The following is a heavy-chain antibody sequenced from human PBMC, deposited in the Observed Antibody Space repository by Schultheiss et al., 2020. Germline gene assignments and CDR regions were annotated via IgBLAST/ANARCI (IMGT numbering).Heavy chain of an antibody. Sequence: GGSLRLSCAVSGFTFSNYAMHWVRQAPGKGLEWVAVIWYDGSNKNYGDSVKGRFTITRDNSKNTLYLQMNSLRAEDTAVYYCAREFGELYNWFDPWGQGTLVTVYS. CDR3: AREFGELYNWFDP. J-gene: IGHJ5*02. CDR2: IWYDGSNK. D-gene: IGHD3-10*01. V-gene: IGHV3-33*08. CDR1: GFTFSNYA.